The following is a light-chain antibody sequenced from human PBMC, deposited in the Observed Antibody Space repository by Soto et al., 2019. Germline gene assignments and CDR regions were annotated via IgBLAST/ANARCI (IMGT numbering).Light chain of an antibody. CDR3: QQYGSSPT. J-gene: IGKJ2*01. CDR1: QNVRSNY. CDR2: GAS. Sequence: IVLTQSPGTLSLSPGERATLSCRASQNVRSNYLAWYQQRPGQAPRLLIYGASSRATGIPDRFSGSGSGTDFTLTISRLEAEDFAVYYCQQYGSSPTFGQGTKLEIK. V-gene: IGKV3-20*01.